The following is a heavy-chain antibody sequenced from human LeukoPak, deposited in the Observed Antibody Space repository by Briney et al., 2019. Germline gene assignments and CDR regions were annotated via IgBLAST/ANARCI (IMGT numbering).Heavy chain of an antibody. J-gene: IGHJ4*02. CDR1: GDSMRKYC. V-gene: IGHV4-4*07. CDR3: ASGGMAGRWPLNY. CDR2: IYASGDT. Sequence: SETLSLTCTVSGDSMRKYCWSWIRQPAGKGLEWIGRIYASGDTKYNPSLKSRVAMSVDTSKNYFSLKLTSVTAADTAVYYCASGGMAGRWPLNYWGRGTLVTVSS. D-gene: IGHD6-19*01.